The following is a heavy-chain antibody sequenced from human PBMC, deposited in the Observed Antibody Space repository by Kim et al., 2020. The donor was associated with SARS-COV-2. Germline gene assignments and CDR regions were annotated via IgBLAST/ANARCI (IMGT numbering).Heavy chain of an antibody. J-gene: IGHJ4*02. D-gene: IGHD3-10*01. CDR2: IKQDGSEK. V-gene: IGHV3-7*03. Sequence: GGSLRLSCAASGFTFSSYWMSWVRQAPGKGLEWVANIKQDGSEKYYVDSVKGRFTISRDNAKNSLYLQMNSLRAEDTAVYYCARLFVPFPLLWFGEIRKGYFDYWGQGTLVTVSS. CDR3: ARLFVPFPLLWFGEIRKGYFDY. CDR1: GFTFSSYW.